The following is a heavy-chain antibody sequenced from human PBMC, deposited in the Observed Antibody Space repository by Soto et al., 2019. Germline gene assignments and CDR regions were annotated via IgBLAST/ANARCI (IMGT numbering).Heavy chain of an antibody. CDR1: GGSFSAYY. CDR2: INHSGGT. CDR3: ARGSVDTVDSSGFYEY. Sequence: PSETLSLTCAVYGGSFSAYYWSWICQPPGKGLEWIGEINHSGGTSYNPSLKSRVTISVDTSKSQFSLKLTSVTAADRAVYYCARGSVDTVDSSGFYEYWGKGTPVTVSS. J-gene: IGHJ4*02. V-gene: IGHV4-34*01. D-gene: IGHD3-22*01.